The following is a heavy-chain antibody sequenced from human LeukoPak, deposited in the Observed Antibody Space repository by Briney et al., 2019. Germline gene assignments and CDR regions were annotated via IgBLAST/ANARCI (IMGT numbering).Heavy chain of an antibody. CDR2: IYYSGST. D-gene: IGHD3-22*01. Sequence: SQTLSLTCTVSGGSISSGGYYWSWIRQHPGKGLEWIGYIYYSGSTYYNPSLKSRVTISVDTSKNQFSLKLSSVTAADTAVYYCARDNVALYDSSGYSDWFDPWGQGTLVTVSS. V-gene: IGHV4-31*03. CDR1: GGSISSGGYY. J-gene: IGHJ5*02. CDR3: ARDNVALYDSSGYSDWFDP.